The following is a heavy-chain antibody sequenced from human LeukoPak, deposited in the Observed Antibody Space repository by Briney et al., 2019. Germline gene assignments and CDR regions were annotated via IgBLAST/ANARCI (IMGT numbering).Heavy chain of an antibody. J-gene: IGHJ5*02. Sequence: PSETLSLTCTVSGDSISTYYWSWIRQPPGKGLEWIGLYHSGNTYYNPSLKSRVTILLDTSKNQFSLKLTSVTAADTAIYYCARDGSARSLATWGQGTLVTVSS. CDR3: ARDGSARSLAT. CDR1: GDSISTYY. V-gene: IGHV4-59*01. CDR2: LYHSGNT. D-gene: IGHD6-25*01.